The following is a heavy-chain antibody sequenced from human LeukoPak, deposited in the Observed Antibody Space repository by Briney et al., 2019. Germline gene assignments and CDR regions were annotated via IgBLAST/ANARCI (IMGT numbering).Heavy chain of an antibody. CDR2: ISGPGGSK. V-gene: IGHV3-23*01. Sequence: GGSLRLSCAASGFIFSSYGMSWLRQAPGKGLEWVSIISGPGGSKYYADSVRGRFTISRDNSNNMLYLQMDNLRAEDTAVYYCVKRVSTLGAVLAPDFDRWGQGNLVTVSS. CDR1: GFIFSSYG. CDR3: VKRVSTLGAVLAPDFDR. J-gene: IGHJ4*02. D-gene: IGHD3-16*02.